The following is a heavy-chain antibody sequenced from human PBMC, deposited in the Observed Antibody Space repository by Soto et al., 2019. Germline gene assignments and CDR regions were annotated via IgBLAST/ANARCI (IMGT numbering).Heavy chain of an antibody. CDR1: GFTFSSYA. CDR3: VGQGASITMIVVVPPEGYYYYGMDV. J-gene: IGHJ6*02. V-gene: IGHV3-23*01. D-gene: IGHD3-22*01. Sequence: GGSLRLSCAASGFTFSSYAMSWVRQAPGKGLEWVSAISGSGGSTYYADSVKGRFTISRDNSKNTLYLQMNSLRAEDTAVYYCVGQGASITMIVVVPPEGYYYYGMDVWGQGTTVTVSS. CDR2: ISGSGGST.